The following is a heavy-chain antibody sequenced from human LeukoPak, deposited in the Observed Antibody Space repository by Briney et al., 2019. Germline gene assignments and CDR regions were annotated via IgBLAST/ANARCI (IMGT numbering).Heavy chain of an antibody. D-gene: IGHD3-22*01. V-gene: IGHV1-69*13. CDR3: ARRQYDSSGYYYSPLGY. CDR1: GGTFSIYA. Sequence: ASVKVSCKASGGTFSIYAISWVRQAPGQGLEWMGGIIPIFGTANYAQKFQGRVTITADESTSTAYMELSSLRSEDTAVYYCARRQYDSSGYYYSPLGYWGQGTLVTVSS. J-gene: IGHJ4*02. CDR2: IIPIFGTA.